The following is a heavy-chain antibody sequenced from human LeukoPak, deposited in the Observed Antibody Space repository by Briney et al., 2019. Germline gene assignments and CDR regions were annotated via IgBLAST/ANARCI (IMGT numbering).Heavy chain of an antibody. CDR3: ASSNPYSGYDSTNNY. J-gene: IGHJ4*02. CDR1: GFTFRSHS. V-gene: IGHV3-48*01. Sequence: GRSLRLSCAASGFTFRSHSMTWVRQAPGKGLEWVSYISSSSNTIYYADSVKGRFTISRDNAKNSLYLQMNSLRAEDTAVYYCASSNPYSGYDSTNNYWGQGTLVTVSS. D-gene: IGHD5-12*01. CDR2: ISSSSNTI.